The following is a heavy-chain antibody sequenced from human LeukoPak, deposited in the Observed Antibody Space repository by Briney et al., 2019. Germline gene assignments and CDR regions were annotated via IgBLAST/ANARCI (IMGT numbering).Heavy chain of an antibody. J-gene: IGHJ4*02. Sequence: SGTLSLTCAVSGGSISSSNWWSWVRQPPGKGLEWIGEINHSGSTNYNPSLKSRVTISVDTSKNQFSLKLSSVTAADTAVYYCARGQYDYGDSYWGQGTLVTVSS. CDR1: GGSISSSNW. D-gene: IGHD4-17*01. CDR2: INHSGST. CDR3: ARGQYDYGDSY. V-gene: IGHV4-4*02.